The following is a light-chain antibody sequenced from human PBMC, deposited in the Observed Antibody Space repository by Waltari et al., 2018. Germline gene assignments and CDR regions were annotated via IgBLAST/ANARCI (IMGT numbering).Light chain of an antibody. CDR3: QQYNNWPLT. CDR1: QGVRSN. J-gene: IGKJ4*01. CDR2: AAS. Sequence: EIVMTQFPATLSVSPGERATLPCRASQGVRSNLAWYQQKPGQAPRLLIYAASTRATGIPASFSGSGAGTEFTLTISSLQSEDFAVYYCQQYNNWPLTFGGGTKVEIK. V-gene: IGKV3-15*01.